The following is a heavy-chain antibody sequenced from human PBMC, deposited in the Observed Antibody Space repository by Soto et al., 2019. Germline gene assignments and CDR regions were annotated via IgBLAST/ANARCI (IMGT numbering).Heavy chain of an antibody. V-gene: IGHV4-59*08. CDR2: IYYSGST. Sequence: QVQLQESGPGLVKPSETLSLTCTVSGGSIRSYYWTWIRQPPGKGLEWIGYIYYSGSTSYNPSLKSRVTISVDTSKNQFSLKLSSVTAADTAVYYCARLLWSHSNWFDPWCQGTLVTVSS. CDR1: GGSIRSYY. CDR3: ARLLWSHSNWFDP. J-gene: IGHJ5*02. D-gene: IGHD3-10*01.